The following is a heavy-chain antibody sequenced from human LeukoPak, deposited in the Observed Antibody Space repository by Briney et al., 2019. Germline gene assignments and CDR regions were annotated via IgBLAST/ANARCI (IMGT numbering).Heavy chain of an antibody. D-gene: IGHD4-17*01. J-gene: IGHJ4*02. Sequence: PGGSLRPSCAASGFTFSSYAMSWVRQAPGKGLEWVSAISGSGGSTYYADSVKGRFTISRDNSKNTLYLQMNSLRAEDTAVYYCAKLDYGDYVLGYWGQGTLVTVSS. CDR3: AKLDYGDYVLGY. CDR1: GFTFSSYA. V-gene: IGHV3-23*01. CDR2: ISGSGGST.